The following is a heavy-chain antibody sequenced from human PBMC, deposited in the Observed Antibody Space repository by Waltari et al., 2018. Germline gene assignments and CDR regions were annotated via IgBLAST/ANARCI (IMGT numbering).Heavy chain of an antibody. V-gene: IGHV4-59*01. CDR1: GCSISSYY. Sequence: QVQLQESGPGLVKPSETLSLTCTVSGCSISSYYWIWIRQPPGKGLEWIGYIYYRGSTNYNPSLKSRVTISVDTSKNQFSLKLSSVTAADTAVYYCAREYGSGSSNWFDPWGQGTLVTVSS. D-gene: IGHD3-10*01. CDR3: AREYGSGSSNWFDP. CDR2: IYYRGST. J-gene: IGHJ5*02.